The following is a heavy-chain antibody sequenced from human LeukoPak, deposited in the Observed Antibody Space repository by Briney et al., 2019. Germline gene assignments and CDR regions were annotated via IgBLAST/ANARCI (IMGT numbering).Heavy chain of an antibody. J-gene: IGHJ4*02. CDR1: GFTFDDYA. D-gene: IGHD1-26*01. V-gene: IGHV3-9*01. Sequence: GGSLRLSCAASGFTFDDYAMHWARQAPGKGLEWVSGISWNSGSIGYADSVKGRLTISRDNAKNSLYLQMNSLRAEGTALYYCAKADGSFDYWGQGTLVTVSS. CDR3: AKADGSFDY. CDR2: ISWNSGSI.